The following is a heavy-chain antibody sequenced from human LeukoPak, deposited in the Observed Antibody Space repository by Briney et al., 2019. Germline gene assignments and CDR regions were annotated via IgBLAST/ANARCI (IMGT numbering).Heavy chain of an antibody. CDR1: GFSFSDYA. D-gene: IGHD2-21*02. CDR2: VSGSGGSA. Sequence: GGSLRLSCAASGFSFSDYAMSWVRQAPGKGLEWVSTVSGSGGSAYYADSLKVRFTISRDNSKNTLYLRVNSLRADDTAIYYCAKERVRCISADCFPDAFDIWGQGTMVTVSS. V-gene: IGHV3-23*01. CDR3: AKERVRCISADCFPDAFDI. J-gene: IGHJ3*02.